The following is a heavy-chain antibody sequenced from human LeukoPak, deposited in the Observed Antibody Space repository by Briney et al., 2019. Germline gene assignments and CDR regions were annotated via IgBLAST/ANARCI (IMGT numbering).Heavy chain of an antibody. V-gene: IGHV3-23*01. D-gene: IGHD6-19*01. Sequence: GGSLRLSCAASGFTFSSYAMNWVRQAPGKGLEWVSAISGSGGSTYYADSVKGRFTISRDNSKNTLYLQMNSLRAEDTAVYYCAKDKYSSGWETTGPFDYWGQGTLVTVSS. CDR1: GFTFSSYA. CDR2: ISGSGGST. J-gene: IGHJ4*02. CDR3: AKDKYSSGWETTGPFDY.